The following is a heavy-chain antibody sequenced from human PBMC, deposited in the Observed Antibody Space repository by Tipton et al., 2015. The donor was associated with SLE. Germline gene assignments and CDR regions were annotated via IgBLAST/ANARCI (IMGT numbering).Heavy chain of an antibody. CDR2: IRSNAYGART. J-gene: IGHJ6*02. CDR3: TRGGTSSDYYYYALDV. V-gene: IGHV3-49*04. Sequence: SLRLSCTASGFTFGDYAMNWVRQAPGKGLEWVGFIRSNAYGARTEYASSVQGRFTISRNDSKSIAYLQMNSLKSDDTAVYYCTRGGTSSDYYYYALDVWGQGTTVTVSS. D-gene: IGHD6-6*01. CDR1: GFTFGDYA.